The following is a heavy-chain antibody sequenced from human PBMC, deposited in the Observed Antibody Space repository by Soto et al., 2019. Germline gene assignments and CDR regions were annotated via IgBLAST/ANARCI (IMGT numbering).Heavy chain of an antibody. D-gene: IGHD6-19*01. V-gene: IGHV4-38-2*02. CDR2: IYHGGTT. Sequence: PSETLSLTCTVSGDSIISGSYWGWIRQPPGEGPEWIASIYHGGTTFYNPSLKSRISISVDTSKNQFTLRLTSVTAADTATYYCARVHVMVVAGSTFDYWGRGTLVT. J-gene: IGHJ4*03. CDR1: GDSIISGSY. CDR3: ARVHVMVVAGSTFDY.